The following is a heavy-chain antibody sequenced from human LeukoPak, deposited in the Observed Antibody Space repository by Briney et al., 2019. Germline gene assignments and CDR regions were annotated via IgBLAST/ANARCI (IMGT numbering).Heavy chain of an antibody. J-gene: IGHJ5*02. CDR2: ISSNGGST. D-gene: IGHD6-19*01. V-gene: IGHV3-64D*06. CDR1: GFTFSSYA. CDR3: VKGTAVAPGGWFDP. Sequence: GGSLRLSCSASGFTFSSYAMHWGRQAPGKGLEYVSAISSNGGSTYYADSVKGRFTISRDNSKNTLYLQMSSLRAEDTAVYYCVKGTAVAPGGWFDPWGQGTLVTVSS.